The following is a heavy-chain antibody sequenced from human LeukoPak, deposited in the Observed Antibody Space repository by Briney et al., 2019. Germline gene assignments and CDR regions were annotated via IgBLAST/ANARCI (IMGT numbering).Heavy chain of an antibody. CDR1: GYRFTSDW. Sequence: GESLKISCKGSGYRFTSDWIGWVRQMPGKGLEWMGIIYPGDSDTRYSPSFQGQVTISADKSVNTAYLQWSSLKASDTAMYYCARLSGRVVCSAGSCYIDSWCQGTLVTVSS. CDR3: ARLSGRVVCSAGSCYIDS. J-gene: IGHJ4*02. V-gene: IGHV5-51*01. CDR2: IYPGDSDT. D-gene: IGHD2-15*01.